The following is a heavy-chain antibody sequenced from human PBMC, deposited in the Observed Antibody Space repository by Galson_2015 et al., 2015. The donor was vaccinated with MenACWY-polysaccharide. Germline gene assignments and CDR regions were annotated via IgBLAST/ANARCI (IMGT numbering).Heavy chain of an antibody. CDR2: VSGSGGTT. V-gene: IGHV3-23*01. CDR3: ATVPAAILGLNDSYYYGLEV. J-gene: IGHJ6*02. CDR1: GFTFSSYV. Sequence: SLRLSCAASGFTFSSYVMTWVRQAPGKGLEWVSGVSGSGGTTDYADSVKGRFTISRDNSRSTVYLHMNSLRAEDTAVYYCATVPAAILGLNDSYYYGLEVWGQGTTVTVSS. D-gene: IGHD2-2*02.